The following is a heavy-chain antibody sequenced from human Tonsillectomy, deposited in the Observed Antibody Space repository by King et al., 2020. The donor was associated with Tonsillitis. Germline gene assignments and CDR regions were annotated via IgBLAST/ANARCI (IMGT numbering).Heavy chain of an antibody. D-gene: IGHD2-15*01. Sequence: VQLVESGVEVKKPGESLKISCKGSGYSFTSYWIGWVRQMPGKGLEWMGSIYPGDSDTRYSPSFQGHVTISADTSINTAYLQWNSLKASDIAIYYCARQDCRGGSCYSSGFDYWGQGTLVTVSS. CDR1: GYSFTSYW. CDR3: ARQDCRGGSCYSSGFDY. J-gene: IGHJ4*02. CDR2: IYPGDSDT. V-gene: IGHV5-51*01.